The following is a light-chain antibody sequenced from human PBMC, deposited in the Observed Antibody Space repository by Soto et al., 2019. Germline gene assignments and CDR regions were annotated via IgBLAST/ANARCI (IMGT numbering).Light chain of an antibody. CDR2: GAS. J-gene: IGKJ1*01. V-gene: IGKV3-20*01. CDR1: QSVSSSY. Sequence: EIVMTQSPGTVYLSPGERATLSCSASQSVSSSYLAWYQQKPGQAPRLLIYGASSRATSIPDRFSGSGSGTAFTLTISSMESEDFSVYYCQQYGSSPPTFGQGAKVEIK. CDR3: QQYGSSPPT.